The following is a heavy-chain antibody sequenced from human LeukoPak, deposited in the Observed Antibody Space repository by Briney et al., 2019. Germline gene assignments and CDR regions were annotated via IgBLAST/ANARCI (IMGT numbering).Heavy chain of an antibody. CDR1: GFTFGDYA. Sequence: GGSLRLSCTASGFTFGDYAVTWVRQAPGKGLEWVGFIRSKTYGGTTEYAASVKGRFTISRDDSKSIAYLQMNSLKTEDTAVYYCTTILDWLSYPIYFDYWGQGTLVTVSS. CDR2: IRSKTYGGTT. D-gene: IGHD3-3*01. V-gene: IGHV3-49*04. CDR3: TTILDWLSYPIYFDY. J-gene: IGHJ4*02.